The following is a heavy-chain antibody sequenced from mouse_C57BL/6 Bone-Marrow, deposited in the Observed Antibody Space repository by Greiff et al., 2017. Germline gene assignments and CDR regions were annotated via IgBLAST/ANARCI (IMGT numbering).Heavy chain of an antibody. CDR2: IYPRDGST. Sequence: QVQLQQSGPELVKPGASVKLSCKASGYTFTSYDINWVNQRPGQGLEWIGCIYPRDGSTKYNEKFKGKATLTVDTSSSTAYLQLHSLTSEESAVYFCANGYYGGGAAWFAYWGQGTLVTVSA. J-gene: IGHJ3*01. CDR1: GYTFTSYD. V-gene: IGHV1-85*01. D-gene: IGHD1-1*02. CDR3: ANGYYGGGAAWFAY.